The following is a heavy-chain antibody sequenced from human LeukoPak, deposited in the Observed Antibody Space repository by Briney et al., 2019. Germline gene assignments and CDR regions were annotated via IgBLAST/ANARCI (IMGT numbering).Heavy chain of an antibody. J-gene: IGHJ4*02. CDR3: TGKYYYDSSGYYYVDY. V-gene: IGHV4-38-2*01. Sequence: SETLSLTCAVSGYSISSGYFWGWLRPSPGKGLEWIGSIYHSGSTYYNPSLKRRVTISVDTSKNQFSLKPSSVTAADTAVYYCTGKYYYDSSGYYYVDYWGQGTLVTVSS. CDR2: IYHSGST. D-gene: IGHD3-22*01. CDR1: GYSISSGYF.